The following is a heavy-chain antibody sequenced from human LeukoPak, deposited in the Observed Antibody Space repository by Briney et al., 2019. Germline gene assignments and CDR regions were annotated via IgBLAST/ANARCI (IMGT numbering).Heavy chain of an antibody. V-gene: IGHV3-30*18. CDR3: AKDGAPYSGTYPDY. J-gene: IGHJ4*02. CDR2: ISYDGTKT. Sequence: GGSLRLSCAASGFAFNTYGMHWVRQAPGKGLEWVATISYDGTKTFYADAVKGRITMSRDRSKNTLHLQMNSLSAEDTAVYYCAKDGAPYSGTYPDYWGQGTLVTVSS. D-gene: IGHD1-26*01. CDR1: GFAFNTYG.